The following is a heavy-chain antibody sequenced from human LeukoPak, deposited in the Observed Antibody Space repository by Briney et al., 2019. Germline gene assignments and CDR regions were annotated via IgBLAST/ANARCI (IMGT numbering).Heavy chain of an antibody. J-gene: IGHJ3*02. CDR2: IRSKANSYAT. Sequence: PGGSLRLSCAASGFTFSGSAMHWVRQASWKGLEWVSRIRSKANSYATAYAASVKGRFTISRDDSKNTAYLQMNSLKTEDTAVYYCTSFSRRSGWYEIAFDIWGQGTMVTVSS. D-gene: IGHD6-19*01. CDR1: GFTFSGSA. V-gene: IGHV3-73*01. CDR3: TSFSRRSGWYEIAFDI.